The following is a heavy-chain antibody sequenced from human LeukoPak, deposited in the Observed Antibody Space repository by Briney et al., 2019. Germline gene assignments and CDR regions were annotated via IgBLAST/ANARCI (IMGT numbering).Heavy chain of an antibody. CDR2: INPSGGST. CDR3: ARDRGHYYYGSGSYYHPSSGYYYGMDV. Sequence: GASVKVSCKASGYTFTSYYMHWVRQAPGQGLEWMGIINPSGGSTSYAQKFQGRVTMTRDTSTSTVYMELSSLRSEDTAVYYCARDRGHYYYGSGSYYHPSSGYYYGMDVWGQGTTVTVSS. J-gene: IGHJ6*02. D-gene: IGHD3-10*01. V-gene: IGHV1-46*01. CDR1: GYTFTSYY.